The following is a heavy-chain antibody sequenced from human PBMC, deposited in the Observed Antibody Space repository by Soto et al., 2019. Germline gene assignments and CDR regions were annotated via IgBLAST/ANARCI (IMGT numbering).Heavy chain of an antibody. V-gene: IGHV3-30*04. Sequence: QEQLEESGGGVVRPGKSLRLSCEASGFNFTYNAMHWVRQAPGKGLEWVAVISFNGRKKFYARSVKGRFTISRDNSKNTLYLQINNLRPGDTAVYYCARDWLRRDDILTPSWNFNLWGQGTLVTAS. D-gene: IGHD3-9*01. J-gene: IGHJ2*01. CDR2: ISFNGRKK. CDR1: GFNFTYNA. CDR3: ARDWLRRDDILTPSWNFNL.